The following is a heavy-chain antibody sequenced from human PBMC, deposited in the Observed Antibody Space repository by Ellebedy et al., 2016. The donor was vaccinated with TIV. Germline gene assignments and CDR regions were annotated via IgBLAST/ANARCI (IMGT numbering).Heavy chain of an antibody. CDR2: ISSSSSTI. Sequence: PGGSLRLSCAASGFIFSTYSMNWVRQAPGKGLEWVSYISSSSSTIYYADSVKGRFTISRDNAKNSLYLQMNSLRAEDTAVDYCARGALSAFDIWGQGTMVTVSS. V-gene: IGHV3-48*01. D-gene: IGHD1-26*01. CDR1: GFIFSTYS. CDR3: ARGALSAFDI. J-gene: IGHJ3*02.